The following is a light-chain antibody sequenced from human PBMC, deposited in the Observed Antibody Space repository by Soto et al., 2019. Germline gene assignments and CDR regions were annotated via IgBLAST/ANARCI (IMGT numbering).Light chain of an antibody. V-gene: IGLV2-14*01. Sequence: QSVLTQPASVSGSPGQSITISCTGTSSDVGGYNYVSWYQQHPGKAPKLMIYDVSNRPSGVSNRFSGSKSGNTASLTISGLPAEDEADYYCSSYTSSSTQVFGGGTQLTVL. CDR2: DVS. J-gene: IGLJ2*01. CDR3: SSYTSSSTQV. CDR1: SSDVGGYNY.